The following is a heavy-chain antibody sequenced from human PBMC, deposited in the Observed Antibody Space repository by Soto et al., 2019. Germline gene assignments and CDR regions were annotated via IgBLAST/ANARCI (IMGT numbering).Heavy chain of an antibody. Sequence: EVQLVESGGGLVQPGGSLRLSCAASGFRFSIYSMNWIRQAPGKGLEWSAYMTSDTKTIKYADSVKGRFTISRDNDNNLVYLKMNRLREEDTAVYYCARSVEGHFDYWGQGTVVTVSA. CDR1: GFRFSIYS. CDR3: ARSVEGHFDY. CDR2: MTSDTKTI. J-gene: IGHJ4*02. V-gene: IGHV3-48*02. D-gene: IGHD6-19*01.